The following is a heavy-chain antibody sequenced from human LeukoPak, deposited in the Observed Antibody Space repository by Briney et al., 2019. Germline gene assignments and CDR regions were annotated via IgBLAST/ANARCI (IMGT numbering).Heavy chain of an antibody. J-gene: IGHJ4*02. CDR3: ARGSSYFDY. Sequence: QPGRSLRLSCAASGFTFSSYGMHWVRQAPGKGLEWVAVIWYDGSNKYYADSVKGRFTISRDNSKHTLYLQMNSLRAEDTAVYYCARGSSYFDYRGQGTLVTVSS. CDR2: IWYDGSNK. CDR1: GFTFSSYG. V-gene: IGHV3-33*01.